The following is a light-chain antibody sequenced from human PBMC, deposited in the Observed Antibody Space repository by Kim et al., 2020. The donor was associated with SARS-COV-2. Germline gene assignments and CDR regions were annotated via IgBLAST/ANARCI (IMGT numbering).Light chain of an antibody. CDR2: DNN. V-gene: IGLV1-51*01. Sequence: GQKGTISCSGSSSNIGNNYVSWYQQLPGTAPKLLIYDNNKRPSGIPDRFSGSKSSTSATLGITGLQTGDEADYYCGTWDSSLSVVVFGGGTQLTVL. CDR3: GTWDSSLSVVV. CDR1: SSNIGNNY. J-gene: IGLJ2*01.